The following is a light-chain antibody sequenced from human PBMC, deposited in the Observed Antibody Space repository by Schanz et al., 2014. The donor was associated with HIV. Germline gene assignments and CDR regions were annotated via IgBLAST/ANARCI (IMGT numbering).Light chain of an antibody. J-gene: IGKJ1*01. V-gene: IGKV3-15*01. CDR1: QKVNSD. Sequence: EIVMTQSPATLSVSPGERATLSCRASQKVNSDLAWYQQKPGQAPRLLIYGASTRATGVPARFSGSGSGTDFTLTISRLEPEDSAVYHCLQYGNSFRTFGQGTKLEI. CDR2: GAS. CDR3: LQYGNSFRT.